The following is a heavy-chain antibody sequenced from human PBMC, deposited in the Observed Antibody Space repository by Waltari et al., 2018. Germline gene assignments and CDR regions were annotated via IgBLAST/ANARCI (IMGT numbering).Heavy chain of an antibody. CDR2: ISGSGSNR. Sequence: EVQWLESGGGLFQPGGSLRLSCIASGFPFSAFGMDWVRQAPGEGLELVSTISGSGSNRPYSDSVEGRFTVSRDNSMNTFYLEMTSLRAEDTAMYFCTRDAGPAASFFDFWGQGTLVTVSS. J-gene: IGHJ4*02. V-gene: IGHV3-23*01. CDR3: TRDAGPAASFFDF. CDR1: GFPFSAFG. D-gene: IGHD6-25*01.